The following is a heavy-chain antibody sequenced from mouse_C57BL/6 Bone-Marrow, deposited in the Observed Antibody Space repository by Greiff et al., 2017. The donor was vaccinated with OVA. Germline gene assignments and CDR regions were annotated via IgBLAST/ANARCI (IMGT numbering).Heavy chain of an antibody. CDR2: IDPSDSET. D-gene: IGHD1-1*01. J-gene: IGHJ1*03. CDR3: ARQRFITTVVATRPWYFDV. V-gene: IGHV1-52*01. CDR1: GYTFTSYW. Sequence: QVQLQQPGAELVRPGSSVKLSCKASGYTFTSYWMHWVKQRPIQGLEWIGNIDPSDSETHYNQKFKDKATLTVDKSSSTAYMQLSSLTSEDSAVYCCARQRFITTVVATRPWYFDVGGTGTAVTVSS.